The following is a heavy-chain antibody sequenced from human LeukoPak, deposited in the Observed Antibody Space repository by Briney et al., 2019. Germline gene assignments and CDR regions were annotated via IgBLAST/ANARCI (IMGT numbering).Heavy chain of an antibody. J-gene: IGHJ6*03. Sequence: GSLRLSCAASGFTFSSYWMSWIRQPPGKGLEWIGEINHSGSTNYNPSLKSRVTISVDTSKNQFSLKLSSVTAADTAVYYCARHRYDYVWGSYRSTDYYYYYMDVWGKGTTVTISS. CDR1: GFTFSSYW. V-gene: IGHV4-34*01. CDR2: INHSGST. D-gene: IGHD3-16*02. CDR3: ARHRYDYVWGSYRSTDYYYYYMDV.